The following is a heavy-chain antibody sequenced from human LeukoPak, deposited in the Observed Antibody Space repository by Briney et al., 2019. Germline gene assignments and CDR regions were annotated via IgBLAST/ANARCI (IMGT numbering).Heavy chain of an antibody. D-gene: IGHD3-3*01. J-gene: IGHJ4*02. CDR1: GGSFSGYY. CDR3: ARGQYYDFWSGYSYYFDY. V-gene: IGHV4-34*01. Sequence: SETLSLTCAVYGGSFSGYYWSWIRQPPGKGLEWIGEINHSGGTNYNPSLKSRVTISVDTSKNQFSLKLSSVTAADTAVYYCARGQYYDFWSGYSYYFDYWGQGTLVTVSS. CDR2: INHSGGT.